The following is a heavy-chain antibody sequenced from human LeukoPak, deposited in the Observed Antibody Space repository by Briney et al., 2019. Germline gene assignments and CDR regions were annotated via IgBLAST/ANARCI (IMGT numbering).Heavy chain of an antibody. J-gene: IGHJ5*02. D-gene: IGHD6-6*01. CDR2: IYPGDSRR. CDR3: ACRDLRSPSSGS. Sequence: GGSLEISFEAFGCAFTNYWIGWVRPVPGKGLEWMGVIYPGDSRRRYNPSFEGQVTISADKSINTAYLQWNSVKASDTAIYYCACRDLRSPSSGSWGQGTLVTVSS. CDR1: GCAFTNYW. V-gene: IGHV5-51*01.